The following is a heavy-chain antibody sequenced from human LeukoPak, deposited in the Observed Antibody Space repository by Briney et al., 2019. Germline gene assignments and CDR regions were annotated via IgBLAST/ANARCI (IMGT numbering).Heavy chain of an antibody. J-gene: IGHJ4*02. CDR3: VTHYYDSNPGLDY. Sequence: GGSLRLSCSASEFTFSSSAMHWVRQAPGKGLEYVSGISSNGASTYYADSVKGRFTISRDNSKNTLYLQMSSLRAEDTAVYYCVTHYYDSNPGLDYWGQGTLVTVSS. V-gene: IGHV3-64D*06. CDR2: ISSNGAST. D-gene: IGHD3-22*01. CDR1: EFTFSSSA.